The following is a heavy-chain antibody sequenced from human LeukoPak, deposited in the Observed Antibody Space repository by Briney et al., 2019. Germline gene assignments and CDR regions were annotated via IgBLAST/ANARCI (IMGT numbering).Heavy chain of an antibody. Sequence: ASVKVSCKASGYTFTSYAMNWVRQAPGQGLEWMGWINTNTGNPTYAQGFTGRFVFSLDTSVSTAYLQISSLKAEDTAIYYCARTTAICSSTSRYRWGFDYWGQGTLVTVSS. D-gene: IGHD2-2*02. CDR2: INTNTGNP. V-gene: IGHV7-4-1*02. CDR3: ARTTAICSSTSRYRWGFDY. CDR1: GYTFTSYA. J-gene: IGHJ4*02.